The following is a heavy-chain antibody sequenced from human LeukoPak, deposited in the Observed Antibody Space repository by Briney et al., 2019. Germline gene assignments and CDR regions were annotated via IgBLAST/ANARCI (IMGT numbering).Heavy chain of an antibody. CDR2: IYTSKSM. V-gene: IGHV4-61*09. Sequence: PSETLSLTCTVSGGSISSGSYYWSWIRQPAGKGLEWIGHIYTSKSMNYNPSLKSRVTISVDTSKNQFSLKLTSVTAADTAVYYCTKGRGIWGQGTLVTVSS. CDR3: TKGRGI. CDR1: GGSISSGSYY. D-gene: IGHD3-10*01. J-gene: IGHJ4*02.